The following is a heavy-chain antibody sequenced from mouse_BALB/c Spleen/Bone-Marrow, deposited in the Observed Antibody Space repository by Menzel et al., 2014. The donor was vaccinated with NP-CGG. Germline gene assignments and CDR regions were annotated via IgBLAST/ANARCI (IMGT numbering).Heavy chain of an antibody. CDR2: INPSNGRT. J-gene: IGHJ4*01. V-gene: IGHV1S81*02. D-gene: IGHD2-2*01. CDR3: AARLSHLAMDY. CDR1: GYTFTNYW. Sequence: VQLQQSGAELVKPGASLKLSCKASGYTFTNYWIHWVQQRPGQGLEWIGEINPSNGRTNYNEKFKTKATLTVDKSSSTAYMQLSSLTSEDSAVNYCAARLSHLAMDYWGQGTSVTVSS.